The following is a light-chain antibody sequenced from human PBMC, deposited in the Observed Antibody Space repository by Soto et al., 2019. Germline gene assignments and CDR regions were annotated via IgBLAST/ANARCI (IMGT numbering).Light chain of an antibody. CDR2: RAS. Sequence: DIQLTQSPSTLSASVGARVTITCRASQSITSFLNWYQQKPGTAPRLLIYRASKVTSGVPPRFSGSGSGRDFTLTISSLRPEDIATYFCQQSYSSPPWTFCQGTKVDI. CDR1: QSITSF. J-gene: IGKJ1*01. V-gene: IGKV1-39*01. CDR3: QQSYSSPPWT.